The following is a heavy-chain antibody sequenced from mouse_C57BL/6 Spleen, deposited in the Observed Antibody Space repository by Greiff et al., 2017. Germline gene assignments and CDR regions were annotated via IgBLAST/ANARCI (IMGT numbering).Heavy chain of an antibody. D-gene: IGHD2-3*01. CDR2: ISTGGGST. CDR3: ASLGYYLYYAMDY. V-gene: IGHV5-12*01. Sequence: EVKLMESGGGLVQPGGSLKLSCAASGFTFSDYYMYWVRQTPEKRLEWVAYISTGGGSTYYPDTIKGRFTISRDNTKNTRYLQMSRLKSEDTAMYYFASLGYYLYYAMDYWGQGTPVTVSS. CDR1: GFTFSDYY. J-gene: IGHJ4*01.